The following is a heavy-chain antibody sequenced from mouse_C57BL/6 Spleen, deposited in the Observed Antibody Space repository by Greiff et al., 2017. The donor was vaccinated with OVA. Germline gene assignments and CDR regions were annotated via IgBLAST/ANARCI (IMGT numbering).Heavy chain of an antibody. J-gene: IGHJ2*01. CDR2: ILPGSGST. V-gene: IGHV1-9*01. CDR1: GYTFTGYW. Sequence: VQLQQSGAELMKPGASVKLSCKATGYTFTGYWIEWVKQRPGHGLEWIGAILPGSGSTNYHEKFKGKATFTADTSSNTAYMQLSSLTTEDAAIYYCARRETGTYFDYWGQGTTLTVSS. CDR3: ARRETGTYFDY. D-gene: IGHD4-1*01.